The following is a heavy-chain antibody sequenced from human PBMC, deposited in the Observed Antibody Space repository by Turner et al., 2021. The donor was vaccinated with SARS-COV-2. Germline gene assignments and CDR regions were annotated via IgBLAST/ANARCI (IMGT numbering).Heavy chain of an antibody. D-gene: IGHD3-10*01. V-gene: IGHV4-39*01. CDR2: IYYSGST. Sequence: QLQLQESGPGLVKPSETLSLTCTVSGGSISSSPYYWGWIRQPPGKGLEWIGSIYYSGSTYYNPSLKSRVTISVDTSKNQFSLKLSSVTAADTAVYCAGRSEGYYGSGSHWFDPWGQGTLVTVSS. CDR1: GGSISSSPYY. J-gene: IGHJ5*02. CDR3: AGRSEGYYGSGSHWFDP.